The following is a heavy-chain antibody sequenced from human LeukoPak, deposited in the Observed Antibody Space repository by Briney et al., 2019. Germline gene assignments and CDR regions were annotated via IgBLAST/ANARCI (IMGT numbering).Heavy chain of an antibody. Sequence: SETLSLTCTVSGGSISSGGYYWSWIRQPPGKGLEWIGYIYHSGSTYYNPSLKSRVTISVGTSKNQLSLKLNSVTAADTAVYYCARMSSGLLWFGVMGYWGQGTLVTVSS. D-gene: IGHD3-10*01. CDR1: GGSISSGGYY. V-gene: IGHV4-30-2*01. CDR2: IYHSGST. CDR3: ARMSSGLLWFGVMGY. J-gene: IGHJ4*02.